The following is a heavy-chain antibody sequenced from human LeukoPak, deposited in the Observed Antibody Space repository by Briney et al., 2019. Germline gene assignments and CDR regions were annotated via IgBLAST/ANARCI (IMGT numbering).Heavy chain of an antibody. D-gene: IGHD3-10*01. CDR1: GGTFSSYA. J-gene: IGHJ3*02. Sequence: ASVKVSCKASGGTFSSYAISWVRQSPGQGLEWMGGIIPIFGTANYAQKFQGRVTITADESTSTAYMELSSLRSEDTAVYYCARGRLGELLVGAFDIWGQGTMVTVSS. CDR2: IIPIFGTA. CDR3: ARGRLGELLVGAFDI. V-gene: IGHV1-69*01.